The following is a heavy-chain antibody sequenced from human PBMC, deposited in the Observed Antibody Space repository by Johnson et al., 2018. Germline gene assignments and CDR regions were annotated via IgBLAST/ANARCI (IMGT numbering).Heavy chain of an antibody. CDR2: ISYDGSNK. Sequence: VQLVETGGGVVQPGRSLRLSCAASGFTFSSYGMHWVRQAPGKGLEWVAVISYDGSNKYYADSVKGRFTISRDNSKNTRYLQMNSLRAEDTAVYYCAKDYYTRIVGATLGAFYSWGQGTMVTVSS. CDR3: AKDYYTRIVGATLGAFYS. D-gene: IGHD1-26*01. J-gene: IGHJ3*02. V-gene: IGHV3-30*18. CDR1: GFTFSSYG.